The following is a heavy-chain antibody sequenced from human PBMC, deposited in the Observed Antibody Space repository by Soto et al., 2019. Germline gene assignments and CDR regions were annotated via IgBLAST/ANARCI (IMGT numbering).Heavy chain of an antibody. J-gene: IGHJ3*02. Sequence: QVQLQQWGAGLLKPSETLSLTCAVYGGFVTSGSYYWSWIRQPPGKGLEWIGEMSHSGGTHFNPSLKSRVRISVDTSKNQFTLKMSSVTAADTALYYCARVERGTATTGVDAFDIWGPGTMGSVSS. CDR3: ARVERGTATTGVDAFDI. D-gene: IGHD1-1*01. V-gene: IGHV4-34*01. CDR1: GGFVTSGSYY. CDR2: MSHSGGT.